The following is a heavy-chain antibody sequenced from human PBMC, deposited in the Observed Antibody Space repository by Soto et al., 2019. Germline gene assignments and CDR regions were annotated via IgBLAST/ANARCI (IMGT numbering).Heavy chain of an antibody. J-gene: IGHJ4*02. Sequence: TLSLTCTVSGGSISSYYWSWIRQPPGKGLEWIGYIYYSGSTNYNPSLKSRVTISVDTSKNQFSLKLSSVTAADTAVYYCARHGYSSGWYNYWGQGTLVTVS. V-gene: IGHV4-59*08. CDR2: IYYSGST. CDR1: GGSISSYY. D-gene: IGHD6-19*01. CDR3: ARHGYSSGWYNY.